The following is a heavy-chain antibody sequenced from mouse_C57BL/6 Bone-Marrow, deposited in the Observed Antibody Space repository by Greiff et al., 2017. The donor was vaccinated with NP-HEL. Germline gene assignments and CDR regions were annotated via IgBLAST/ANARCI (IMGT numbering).Heavy chain of an antibody. CDR2: ISYDGSN. V-gene: IGHV3-6*01. CDR1: GYSITSGYY. D-gene: IGHD2-1*01. Sequence: DVQLVESGPGLVKPSQSLSLTCSVTGYSITSGYYWNWIRQFPGNKLEWMGCISYDGSNNYNPSLKNRISITRDTSKNQFFLKLNSVTTEDTATYYCARDPYGNFHYFDYWGQGTTLTVSS. CDR3: ARDPYGNFHYFDY. J-gene: IGHJ2*01.